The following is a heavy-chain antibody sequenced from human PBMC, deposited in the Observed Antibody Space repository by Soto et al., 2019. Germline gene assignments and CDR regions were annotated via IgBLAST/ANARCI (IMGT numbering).Heavy chain of an antibody. CDR2: IYYSGST. J-gene: IGHJ4*02. Sequence: XETLTLTCTVAGCSMSSYSWSWIRQPPGKGLEWIGYIYYSGSTNYNPSLKSRVTISVDTSKNQFSLKLNSVTAADTAVYYCARSGGSLDYWGKGTLVTVSS. D-gene: IGHD2-15*01. CDR1: GCSMSSYS. V-gene: IGHV4-59*01. CDR3: ARSGGSLDY.